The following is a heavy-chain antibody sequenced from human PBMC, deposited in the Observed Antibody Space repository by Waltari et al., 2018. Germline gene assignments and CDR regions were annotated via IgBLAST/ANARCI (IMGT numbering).Heavy chain of an antibody. J-gene: IGHJ6*02. V-gene: IGHV3-23*01. CDR3: ARVSHYDFWSWGGMDV. D-gene: IGHD3-3*01. Sequence: EVQLLESGGGLVQPGGSLRLSCAASGFTFRSYAMSRVRQAPGKGLEWVSAISGSGGSTYYADSVKGRFTISRDNSKNTLYLQMNSLRAEDTAVYYCARVSHYDFWSWGGMDVWGQGTTVTVSS. CDR1: GFTFRSYA. CDR2: ISGSGGST.